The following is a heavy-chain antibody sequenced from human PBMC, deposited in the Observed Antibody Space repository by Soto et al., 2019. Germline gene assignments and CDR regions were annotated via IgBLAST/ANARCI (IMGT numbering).Heavy chain of an antibody. V-gene: IGHV1-8*01. CDR2: MNPNSGNT. J-gene: IGHJ5*02. D-gene: IGHD4-17*01. Sequence: QVQLVQSGAEVKKPGASVKVSCKASGYTFTSYDINWVRQATGQGLEYLGWMNPNSGNTGYVQKFQGRVTMTRDTSISTAYMELSSLRSEDTAVYCCARGVKYGAYSRWFDPWGQGTLVTVSS. CDR1: GYTFTSYD. CDR3: ARGVKYGAYSRWFDP.